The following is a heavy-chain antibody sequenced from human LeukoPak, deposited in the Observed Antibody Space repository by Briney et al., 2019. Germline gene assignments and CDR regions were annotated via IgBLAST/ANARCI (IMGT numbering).Heavy chain of an antibody. V-gene: IGHV3-13*01. CDR3: ARGGRGGYEYFDY. D-gene: IGHD5-12*01. J-gene: IGHJ4*02. CDR2: IGTAGDT. Sequence: GGSLRLSCAASGFTFSSYDMHWVHQATGKGLEWVSAIGTAGDTYYPGTVKGRFTISRENAKNSLYLQMNSLRAGDTAVYYCARGGRGGYEYFDYWGQGTLVTVSS. CDR1: GFTFSSYD.